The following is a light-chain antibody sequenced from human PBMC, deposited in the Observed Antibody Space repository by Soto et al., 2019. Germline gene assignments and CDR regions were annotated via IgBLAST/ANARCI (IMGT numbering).Light chain of an antibody. J-gene: IGKJ2*01. CDR3: QQYHSHPYT. CDR1: QDISSW. CDR2: KAS. Sequence: DIQMTQSPSTLSAFVGDRVTITCRASQDISSWLAWYQQKPGKAPKLLIYKASSLQRGVPSKFSGSGSGTDFALTISSLQPDDFATYYCQQYHSHPYTFGQGTKLEIK. V-gene: IGKV1-5*03.